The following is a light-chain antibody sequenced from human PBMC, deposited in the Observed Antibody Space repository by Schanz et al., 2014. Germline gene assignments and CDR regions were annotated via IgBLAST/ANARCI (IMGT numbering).Light chain of an antibody. V-gene: IGKV1-5*03. CDR3: QQYNHHSSLT. CDR1: QSFNNW. CDR2: ETS. J-gene: IGKJ4*01. Sequence: DIQMTQSPSTLSASVGDRVTITCRASQSFNNWLAWYQQKPGKAPNLLIYETSILESGVPSRFSGGGSGTEFTLTISSLQPDDFATYYCQQYNHHSSLTFGGGTKVEIK.